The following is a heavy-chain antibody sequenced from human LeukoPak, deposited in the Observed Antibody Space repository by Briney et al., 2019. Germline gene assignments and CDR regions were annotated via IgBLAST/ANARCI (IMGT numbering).Heavy chain of an antibody. CDR1: GGSLNSYY. Sequence: PSETLSLTCNVSGGSLNSYYWNWIRQPAGKGLEWIGRVYTSGSTNCNPSLKSRVTMSVDTSKNQFSLKLTSVTAADTAVYYCARGRYNYGFRGLDYWGQGTLVTVSS. J-gene: IGHJ4*02. CDR3: ARGRYNYGFRGLDY. V-gene: IGHV4-4*07. D-gene: IGHD5-24*01. CDR2: VYTSGST.